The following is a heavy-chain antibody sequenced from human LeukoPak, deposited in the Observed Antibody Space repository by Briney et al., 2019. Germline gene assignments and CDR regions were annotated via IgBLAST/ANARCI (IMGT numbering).Heavy chain of an antibody. CDR2: INSNSADT. Sequence: ASVKVSCKTSGSSFIYYYIHWVRQAPGQVLERMGWINSNSADTNYAQNFQGRVTMTRDTSISTAYMELSRLRSDDTALYYCARIGISARGTNFHHWGQGTLVTVSS. CDR1: GSSFIYYY. CDR3: ARIGISARGTNFHH. D-gene: IGHD6-13*01. V-gene: IGHV1-2*02. J-gene: IGHJ1*01.